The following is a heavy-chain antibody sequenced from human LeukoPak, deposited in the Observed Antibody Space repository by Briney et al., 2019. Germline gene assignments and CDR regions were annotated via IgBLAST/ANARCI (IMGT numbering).Heavy chain of an antibody. CDR3: AKQGTWRVAGTGVDY. CDR1: GFTFSSYA. CDR2: ISGSGGST. D-gene: IGHD6-19*01. J-gene: IGHJ4*02. Sequence: GGSLRLSCAASGFTFSSYAMGWVRQAPGKGLEWVSAISGSGGSTYYADSVKGRFTISRDNSKNTLYLQMNSLRAEDTAVYYCAKQGTWRVAGTGVDYWGQGTLVTVSS. V-gene: IGHV3-23*01.